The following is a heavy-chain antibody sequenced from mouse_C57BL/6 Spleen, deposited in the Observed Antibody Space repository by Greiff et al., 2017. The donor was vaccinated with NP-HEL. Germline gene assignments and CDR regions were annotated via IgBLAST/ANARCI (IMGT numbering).Heavy chain of an antibody. Sequence: LVESGAELVRPGASVKLSCKASGYTFTDYYINWVKQRPGQGLEWIARIYPGSGNTYYNEKFKGKATLTAEKSSSTAYMQLSSLTSEDSAVYFCARTLDSSGAWFAYWGQGTLVTVSA. D-gene: IGHD3-2*02. J-gene: IGHJ3*01. CDR3: ARTLDSSGAWFAY. CDR1: GYTFTDYY. V-gene: IGHV1-76*01. CDR2: IYPGSGNT.